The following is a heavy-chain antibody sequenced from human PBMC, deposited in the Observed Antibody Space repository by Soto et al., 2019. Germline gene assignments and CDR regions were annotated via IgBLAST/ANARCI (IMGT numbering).Heavy chain of an antibody. CDR3: ARGPAYYDYIWGSYRSYYYMDV. CDR2: ITSSSSSI. CDR1: GFIFSSYS. J-gene: IGHJ6*03. V-gene: IGHV3-48*01. D-gene: IGHD3-16*02. Sequence: GGSLRLSCAASGFIFSSYSMNWVRQAPGKGLEWVSHITSSSSSIHYADSLKGRFTVSRDNAKNSLYLQMNSLRAEDTAVYYCARGPAYYDYIWGSYRSYYYMDVWGKGTTVTVS.